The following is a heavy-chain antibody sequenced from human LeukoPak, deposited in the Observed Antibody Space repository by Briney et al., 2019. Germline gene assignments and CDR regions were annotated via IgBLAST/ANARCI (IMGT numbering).Heavy chain of an antibody. V-gene: IGHV4-30-2*01. Sequence: SQTLSLTCAVSGGSISSGGYSWSWIRQPPGKGLEWIGYINHSGSTYYNPSLKSRVTISVDRSKNQFSLKLSSVTAADTAVYYCARDNGYGLDYWGQGTLVTVSS. J-gene: IGHJ4*02. CDR2: INHSGST. CDR1: GGSISSGGYS. CDR3: ARDNGYGLDY. D-gene: IGHD3-10*01.